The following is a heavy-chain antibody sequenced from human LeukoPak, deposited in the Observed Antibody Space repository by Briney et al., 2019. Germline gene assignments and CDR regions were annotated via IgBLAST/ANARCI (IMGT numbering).Heavy chain of an antibody. CDR2: IHTDQTIQ. CDR3: GYYNSGSYSTPDS. J-gene: IGHJ5*01. CDR1: GFTFSSYA. V-gene: IGHV3-30-3*01. D-gene: IGHD3-10*01. Sequence: LTGGSLRLSCAASGFTFSSYAMHWIRQAPGKGLEWVAYIHTDQTIQYYADSVKGRFTISRDNSKNTLYLQMKTLRSEDTAVYYCGYYNSGSYSTPDSWGQGTQVTVSS.